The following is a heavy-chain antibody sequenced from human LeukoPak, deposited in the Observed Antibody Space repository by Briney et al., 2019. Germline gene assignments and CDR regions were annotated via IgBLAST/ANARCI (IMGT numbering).Heavy chain of an antibody. CDR3: ARDARAPYYYDSSGYPNYYYYYGMDV. J-gene: IGHJ6*02. Sequence: PGGSLRLSCAASGFTFSSYGMHWVRQAPGKGLEWVAVIWYDGSNKYYADSVKGRFTISRDNSKNTLYLQMNSLRAEDTAVYYCARDARAPYYYDSSGYPNYYYYYGMDVWGQGTTVTVS. CDR2: IWYDGSNK. V-gene: IGHV3-33*08. CDR1: GFTFSSYG. D-gene: IGHD3-22*01.